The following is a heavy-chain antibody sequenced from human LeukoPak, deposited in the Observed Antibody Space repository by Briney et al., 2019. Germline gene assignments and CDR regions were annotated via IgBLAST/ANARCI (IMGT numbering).Heavy chain of an antibody. CDR2: INAGNGNT. J-gene: IGHJ6*02. Sequence: ASVKVSCKASGYTFTSYAMHWVRQAPGQRLEWMGWINAGNGNTKYSQKFQGRVTITRDTSASTAYMGLSSLRSEDTAVYYCAREYSSGWYLRYYYGMDVWGQGTTVTVSS. V-gene: IGHV1-3*01. CDR3: AREYSSGWYLRYYYGMDV. CDR1: GYTFTSYA. D-gene: IGHD6-19*01.